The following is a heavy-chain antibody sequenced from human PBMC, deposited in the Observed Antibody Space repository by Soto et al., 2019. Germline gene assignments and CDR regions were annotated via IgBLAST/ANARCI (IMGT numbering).Heavy chain of an antibody. CDR3: AKDSSRDIVATTLYFDS. V-gene: IGHV4-34*01. J-gene: IGHJ4*02. CDR1: GGSFSGYY. CDR2: INHSGST. Sequence: SETLSLTCAVYGGSFSGYYWTWIRQPPGTGLEWIGEINHSGSTNYNPSLKSRVTISVDTSKNQFSLKLTSVTAADTAVYYCAKDSSRDIVATTLYFDSWGQGTLVTVSS. D-gene: IGHD5-12*01.